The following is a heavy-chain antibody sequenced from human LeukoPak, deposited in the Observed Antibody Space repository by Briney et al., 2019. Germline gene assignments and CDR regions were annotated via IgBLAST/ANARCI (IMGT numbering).Heavy chain of an antibody. Sequence: SETLSLTCTVSGGSINSYYWSWIRQPAGKGLEWIGYIYYSGSTNYNPSLKSRVTISVDTSKNQFSLKLSSVTAADTAVYYCARSGGGSSYGGFDYWGQGTLVTVSS. J-gene: IGHJ4*02. V-gene: IGHV4-59*01. CDR1: GGSINSYY. CDR2: IYYSGST. D-gene: IGHD5-18*01. CDR3: ARSGGGSSYGGFDY.